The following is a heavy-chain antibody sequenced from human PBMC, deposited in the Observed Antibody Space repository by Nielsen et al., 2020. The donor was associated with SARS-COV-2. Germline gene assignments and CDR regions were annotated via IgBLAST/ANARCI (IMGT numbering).Heavy chain of an antibody. Sequence: GGSLRLSCAASGFTFSSYGMHWVRQAPGKGLEWVAVISYDGSNKYYADSVKGRFTISRDNSKNTLYLQMNSLRAEDTAVYYCAKDGTYYDILTGYIYPISQQNYGMDVWGQGTTVTVSS. CDR1: GFTFSSYG. CDR2: ISYDGSNK. CDR3: AKDGTYYDILTGYIYPISQQNYGMDV. V-gene: IGHV3-30*18. D-gene: IGHD3-9*01. J-gene: IGHJ6*02.